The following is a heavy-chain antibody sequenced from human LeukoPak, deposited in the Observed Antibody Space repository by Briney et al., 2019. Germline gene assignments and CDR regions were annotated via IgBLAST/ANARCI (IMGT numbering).Heavy chain of an antibody. J-gene: IGHJ6*02. Sequence: SETPSLTCAVYGGSFSGYYWSWIRQPPGKGLEWIGYIYYSGSTNYNPSLKSRVTISVDTSKNQFSLNLSSVTAADTAVYYCARHPIYCSSTSCYGMDVWGQGTTVTVSS. CDR1: GGSFSGYY. V-gene: IGHV4-59*08. CDR2: IYYSGST. D-gene: IGHD2-2*01. CDR3: ARHPIYCSSTSCYGMDV.